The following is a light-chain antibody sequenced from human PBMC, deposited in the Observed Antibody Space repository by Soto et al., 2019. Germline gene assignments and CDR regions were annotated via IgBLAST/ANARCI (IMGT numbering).Light chain of an antibody. CDR1: SSNIGGNA. V-gene: IGLV1-44*01. J-gene: IGLJ1*01. CDR3: AAWDDSLSGYV. CDR2: SNN. Sequence: QSVLTQPPSASGTPGQRVTISCSGXSSNIGGNAVNWYQQLPGTTPKLLIYSNNQRPSGVPDRFSGSKSGTSASLAISGLQSEDEADYYCAAWDDSLSGYVFGTGTKLTVL.